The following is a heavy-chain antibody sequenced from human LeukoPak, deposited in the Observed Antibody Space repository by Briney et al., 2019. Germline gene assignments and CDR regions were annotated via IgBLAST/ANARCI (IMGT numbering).Heavy chain of an antibody. J-gene: IGHJ2*01. V-gene: IGHV3-13*01. CDR3: SRGSDERDWYFDL. CDR1: GCTYISYD. Sequence: GSLRQTCAASGCTYISYDMHWVRQPTGKELEWVSAIGTAGDSYYPCCGPGRFTISRENAKNSFFLLLNKQRPEDTATDYLSRGSDERDWYFDLWGRGTLVTVSS. D-gene: IGHD1-1*01. CDR2: IGTAGDS.